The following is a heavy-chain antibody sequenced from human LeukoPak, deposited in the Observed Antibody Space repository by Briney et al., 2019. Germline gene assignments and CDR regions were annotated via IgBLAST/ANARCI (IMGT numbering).Heavy chain of an antibody. Sequence: SQTLSLTCTVSGGSISSGSYYWSWIRQPAGKGLEWIGRIYTSGSTNYNPSLKSRVTISVDTSKNQFSLKLSSVTAADTAVYYCARAASYYYGSGSYYKSYYYYYMDVWGKGTTVTVSS. CDR3: ARAASYYYGSGSYYKSYYYYYMDV. V-gene: IGHV4-61*02. J-gene: IGHJ6*03. CDR2: IYTSGST. D-gene: IGHD3-10*01. CDR1: GGSISSGSYY.